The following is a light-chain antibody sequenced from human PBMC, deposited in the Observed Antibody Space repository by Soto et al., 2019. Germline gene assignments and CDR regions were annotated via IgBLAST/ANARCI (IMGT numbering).Light chain of an antibody. J-gene: IGKJ1*01. CDR1: QSVRSN. CDR2: GAS. Sequence: IPVTQSPATLSFSPVERATLSCRASQSVRSNLAWYQQKPGQAPRLVIYGASTRASGVPARFSGSGSGTEFTLTISSVQSEDFAVYYCQQYDRWWTFGQGTKV. CDR3: QQYDRWWT. V-gene: IGKV3D-15*01.